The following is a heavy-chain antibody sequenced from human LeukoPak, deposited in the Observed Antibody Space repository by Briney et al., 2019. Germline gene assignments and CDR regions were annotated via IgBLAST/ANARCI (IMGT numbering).Heavy chain of an antibody. D-gene: IGHD1-26*01. CDR2: IKEDGSEK. J-gene: IGHJ5*02. CDR3: ARGGTLRFDP. Sequence: GGSLGLSCAASGFTFSSYWMSWVRQAPGKGLEWVSNIKEDGSEKYYVDSVKGRFSISRDNAKSSLYLQMNRLRAEDTAVYYCARGGTLRFDPWGQGTLVTVSS. CDR1: GFTFSSYW. V-gene: IGHV3-7*04.